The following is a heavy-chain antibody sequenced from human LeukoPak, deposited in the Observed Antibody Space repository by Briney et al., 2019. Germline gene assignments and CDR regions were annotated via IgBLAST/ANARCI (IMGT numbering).Heavy chain of an antibody. CDR2: ISGSAGST. V-gene: IGHV3-23*01. D-gene: IGHD5-18*01. CDR1: GFTFSSYA. Sequence: GGSLRLSCAASGFTFSSYAMNWVRQAPGKGLAWVSAISGSAGSTYYADSVKGRFTISRDNSKNTLYLQMNSLRAEDTAVYYCAKRIQSAMATGYWGQGTLVTVSS. J-gene: IGHJ4*02. CDR3: AKRIQSAMATGY.